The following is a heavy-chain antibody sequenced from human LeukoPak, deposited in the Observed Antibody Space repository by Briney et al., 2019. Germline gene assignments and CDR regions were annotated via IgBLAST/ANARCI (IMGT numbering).Heavy chain of an antibody. V-gene: IGHV4-38-2*02. CDR3: ARLKLGGSSSYYPPNWFDP. CDR2: MHHSGST. Sequence: SETLSLTCTVSGYSISSGYYWGWIRQPPGKGLEWIGSMHHSGSTYHNPSLKSRVTISVDTSKNQFSLKLSSVTAADTAVYYCARLKLGGSSSYYPPNWFDPWGQGTLVTVSS. CDR1: GYSISSGYY. J-gene: IGHJ5*02. D-gene: IGHD6-13*01.